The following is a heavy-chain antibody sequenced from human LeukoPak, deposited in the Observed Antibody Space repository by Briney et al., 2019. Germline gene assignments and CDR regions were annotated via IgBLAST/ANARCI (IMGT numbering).Heavy chain of an antibody. CDR2: TYYRFKWYN. J-gene: IGHJ5*02. CDR1: GDNISSNSAA. D-gene: IGHD3-10*01. V-gene: IGHV6-1*01. Sequence: SQTLSLTCAISGDNISSNSAAWNWIRQSSSRGLEWLGRTYYRFKWYNDYAVSVKSRITINPDTSKNQFSLQLNSVTPEDTAVYYCARTMVRGVIWFDPWGQGTLVTVSS. CDR3: ARTMVRGVIWFDP.